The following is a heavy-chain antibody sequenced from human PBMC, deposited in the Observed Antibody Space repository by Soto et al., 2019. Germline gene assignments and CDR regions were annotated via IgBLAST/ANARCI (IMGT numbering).Heavy chain of an antibody. CDR2: IYYSGRT. CDR3: ARVGGHDFGVSGGFDY. V-gene: IGHV4-59*01. J-gene: IGHJ4*02. CDR1: GGSIRDYF. Sequence: SETLSLTCTVSGGSIRDYFWTWIRQPPGKGLEWIGYIYYSGRTNYNPSLKRRVSISVDTSNNHFSLQLRAVTAAATAVYYCARVGGHDFGVSGGFDYCGEGTLVTVSS. D-gene: IGHD4-17*01.